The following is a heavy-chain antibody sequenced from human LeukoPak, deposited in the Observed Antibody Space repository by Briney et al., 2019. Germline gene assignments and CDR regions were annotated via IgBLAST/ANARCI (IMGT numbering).Heavy chain of an antibody. D-gene: IGHD1-26*01. V-gene: IGHV4-34*01. Sequence: PSETLSLTCAVYGGSFSGYYWSWIRQPPGKGLEWIGEINHSGSTNYNPSLKSRVTISVDTSKNQFSLKLSSVTAADTAVYYCVRGGWSGSYYFPFDYWGQGTLVTVSS. CDR3: VRGGWSGSYYFPFDY. CDR1: GGSFSGYY. CDR2: INHSGST. J-gene: IGHJ4*02.